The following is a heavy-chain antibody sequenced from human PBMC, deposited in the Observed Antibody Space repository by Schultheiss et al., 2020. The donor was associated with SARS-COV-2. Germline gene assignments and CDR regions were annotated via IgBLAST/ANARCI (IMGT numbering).Heavy chain of an antibody. CDR2: VYNGGST. CDR3: AKGLQLVQD. V-gene: IGHV3-23*05. CDR1: GFTFSSYA. D-gene: IGHD6-13*01. J-gene: IGHJ4*02. Sequence: GGSLRLSCAASGFTFSSYAMHWVRQAPGKGLEWVPAVYNGGSTYYADSVKGRFTISRDDSKNTLYLQMNSLRAEDTAVYYCAKGLQLVQDWGQGTLVTVSS.